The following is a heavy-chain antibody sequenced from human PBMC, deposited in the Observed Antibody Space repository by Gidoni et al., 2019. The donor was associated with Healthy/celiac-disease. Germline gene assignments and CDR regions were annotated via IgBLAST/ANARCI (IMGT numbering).Heavy chain of an antibody. CDR1: GVTCSSYS. V-gene: IGHV3-48*01. D-gene: IGHD2-8*02. CDR2: ISSSSITI. J-gene: IGHJ5*02. CDR3: ARGPSVLVVYAKGWFDP. Sequence: EVQLVESGGGLVQPGGSLRLAGAASGVTCSSYSMNWVRQAPGKGLEWVSYISSSSITIYYAASVKGRFTISRDNAKNSLYLQMNSLRAEDTAVYYCARGPSVLVVYAKGWFDPWGQGTLVTVSS.